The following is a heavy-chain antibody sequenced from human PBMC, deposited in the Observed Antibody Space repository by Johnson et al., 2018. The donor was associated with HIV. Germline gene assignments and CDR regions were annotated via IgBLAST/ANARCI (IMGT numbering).Heavy chain of an antibody. Sequence: HVQLVESGGGVVQPGRSLRLSCAASGFTFSSYGMHWVRQAPGKGLEWVAVISYDGSNKYYADSVKGRFTISRDNSKNTLYLQMNSLRAEDTAVYYCARDWGLYSSGWYVDAFDIWGQGTMVTVSS. D-gene: IGHD6-19*01. CDR2: ISYDGSNK. CDR1: GFTFSSYG. CDR3: ARDWGLYSSGWYVDAFDI. J-gene: IGHJ3*02. V-gene: IGHV3-30*19.